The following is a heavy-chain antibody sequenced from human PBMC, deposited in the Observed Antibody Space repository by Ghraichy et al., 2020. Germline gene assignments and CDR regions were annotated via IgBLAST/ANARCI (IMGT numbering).Heavy chain of an antibody. CDR1: GFTFSSYT. CDR2: ISSSGSTI. J-gene: IGHJ5*01. V-gene: IGHV3-48*02. D-gene: IGHD6-19*01. Sequence: GGSLRLSCVASGFTFSSYTMNWVRQAPGKGLEWVSYISSSGSTIYYADSVKGRFTIPRDNAKNSLYLQMNSLRDEDTAVYFCAKEAVTGTYNWFDSWGQGSLVTVSS. CDR3: AKEAVTGTYNWFDS.